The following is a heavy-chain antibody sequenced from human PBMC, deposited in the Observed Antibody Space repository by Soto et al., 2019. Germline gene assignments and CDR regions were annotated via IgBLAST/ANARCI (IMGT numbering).Heavy chain of an antibody. J-gene: IGHJ3*02. D-gene: IGHD2-8*01. V-gene: IGHV3-30*18. Sequence: GGSLRLSCAASGFTFSSYGMHWVRQAPGKGLEWVAVISYDGSNKYYADSVKGRFTISRDNSKNTLYLQMNSLRAEDTAVYYCAKKGYCTNGVCYRGAFDIWGQGTMVTVSS. CDR3: AKKGYCTNGVCYRGAFDI. CDR1: GFTFSSYG. CDR2: ISYDGSNK.